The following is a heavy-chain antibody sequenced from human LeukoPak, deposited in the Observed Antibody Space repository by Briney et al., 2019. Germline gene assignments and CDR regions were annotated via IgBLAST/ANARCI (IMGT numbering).Heavy chain of an antibody. Sequence: PSETLSLTCTVSGGSISSYYWSWIRQPPGKGLEWIGYIYYSGSTNYNPSLKSRVTISVDTSKNQFSLKLSSVTAADTAVYYCANFGVVTGFDYWGQGTLVTVSS. CDR2: IYYSGST. CDR3: ANFGVVTGFDY. D-gene: IGHD3-3*01. V-gene: IGHV4-59*01. J-gene: IGHJ4*02. CDR1: GGSISSYY.